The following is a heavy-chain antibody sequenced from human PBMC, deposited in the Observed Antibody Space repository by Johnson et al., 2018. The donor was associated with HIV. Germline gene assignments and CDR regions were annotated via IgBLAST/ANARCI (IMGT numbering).Heavy chain of an antibody. V-gene: IGHV3-33*08. J-gene: IGHJ3*02. Sequence: QVQLVESGGGVVQPGRSLRLSCAASGFTFSSYGMHWVRQAPGKGLEWVAFIRDDGTNKYYADSVKGRFTVSRDNSKNTLYVEMNSLRVEDTAVYYCARSLGVVGAIGKGAFDIWGQGTMVTVSS. CDR3: ARSLGVVGAIGKGAFDI. D-gene: IGHD1-26*01. CDR1: GFTFSSYG. CDR2: IRDDGTNK.